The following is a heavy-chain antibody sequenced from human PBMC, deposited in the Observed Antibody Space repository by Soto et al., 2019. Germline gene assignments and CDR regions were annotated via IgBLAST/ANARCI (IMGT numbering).Heavy chain of an antibody. CDR3: AKDHLTAGGTFWFDP. J-gene: IGHJ5*02. V-gene: IGHV3-23*01. CDR2: ISGSGGNT. CDR1: GFTFSTYP. D-gene: IGHD6-13*01. Sequence: EVQLLESGGGLVQPGGSLRLSCAASGFTFSTYPMSWVRQAPGKGLVWVSAISGSGGNTYYADSVRGRFTISRDNSKNTLYLQMSSLRAEDTAVYYCAKDHLTAGGTFWFDPRGQGTLVTVSS.